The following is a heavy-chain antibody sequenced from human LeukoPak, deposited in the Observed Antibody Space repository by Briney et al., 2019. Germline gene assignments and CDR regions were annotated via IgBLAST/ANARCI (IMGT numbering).Heavy chain of an antibody. V-gene: IGHV1-8*03. J-gene: IGHJ6*04. CDR3: AKVGGIVVLPAAIPRMGLFNV. CDR2: MNPNSGNT. CDR1: GYTFTSYD. Sequence: ASVKVSCKASGYTFTSYDINWVRQATGQGLEWMGWMNPNSGNTGYAQKFQGRVTITRNTSISTAYMELNSLRAEDTAVYYCAKVGGIVVLPAAIPRMGLFNVWGKGTTVTISS. D-gene: IGHD2-2*01.